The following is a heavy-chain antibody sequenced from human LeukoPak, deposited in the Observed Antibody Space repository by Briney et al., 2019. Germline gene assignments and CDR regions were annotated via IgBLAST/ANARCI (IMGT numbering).Heavy chain of an antibody. CDR3: AREIGHYDSSGLDY. J-gene: IGHJ4*02. D-gene: IGHD3-22*01. V-gene: IGHV3-74*01. CDR1: GFTFSSYW. CDR2: INSDGSST. Sequence: GGSRRLSCAASGFTFSSYWMHWVRQAPGKGLVWVSRINSDGSSTSYADSVKGRFTISRDDAKNTLYLQMNSLRAEDTAVYYCAREIGHYDSSGLDYWGQGTLVTVSS.